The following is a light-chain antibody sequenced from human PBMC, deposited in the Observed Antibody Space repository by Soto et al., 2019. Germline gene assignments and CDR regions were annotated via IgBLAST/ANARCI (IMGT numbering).Light chain of an antibody. J-gene: IGKJ5*01. CDR3: QQYNNWPSIT. CDR1: QSFRGL. CDR2: GAS. Sequence: EVVLTQSPVTLSLSPGERATLSCRASQSFRGLLAWYQQKPGQAPRLLIYGASTRATGTPARFSGSGSGTDFNLTISSLQSEDFAVYYCQQYNNWPSITFGQGTRLEIK. V-gene: IGKV3D-15*01.